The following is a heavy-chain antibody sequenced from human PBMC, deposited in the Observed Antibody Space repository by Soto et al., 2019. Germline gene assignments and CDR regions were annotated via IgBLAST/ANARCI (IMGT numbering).Heavy chain of an antibody. CDR2: ISYDGSNK. J-gene: IGHJ6*02. CDR3: AKVTWSPSVVGYGMDV. D-gene: IGHD6-6*01. V-gene: IGHV3-30*18. Sequence: GGSLRLSCAASGFTFSSYGMHWVRQAPGKGLEWVAVISYDGSNKYYADSVKGRFTISRDNSKNTLYLQMNSLRAEDTAVYYCAKVTWSPSVVGYGMDVWGQGTTVTVSS. CDR1: GFTFSSYG.